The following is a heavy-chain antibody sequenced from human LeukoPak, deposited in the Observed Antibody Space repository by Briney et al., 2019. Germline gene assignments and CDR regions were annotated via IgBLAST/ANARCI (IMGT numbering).Heavy chain of an antibody. Sequence: GGSLRLSCAASGFIFSSYAMSWVRQAPGKGLEWVSAISGSGGDTYYADSVKGRFTISRDNAKNSLYLQMNSLRAEDTAVYYCARVPRTADAFDIWGQGTMVTVSS. CDR2: ISGSGGDT. J-gene: IGHJ3*02. D-gene: IGHD1/OR15-1a*01. V-gene: IGHV3-23*01. CDR1: GFIFSSYA. CDR3: ARVPRTADAFDI.